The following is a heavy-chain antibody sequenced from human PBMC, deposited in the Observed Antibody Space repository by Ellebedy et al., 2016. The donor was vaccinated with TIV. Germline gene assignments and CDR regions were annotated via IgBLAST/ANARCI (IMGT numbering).Heavy chain of an antibody. CDR3: ARGYYDSSGYYLDAFDI. J-gene: IGHJ3*02. CDR2: IIPIFGTA. V-gene: IGHV1-69*13. Sequence: AASVKVSCKASGGTFSSYAISWVRQAPGQGLEWMGGIIPIFGTANYAQKFQGRVTITADESTSTAYMELSSLRSEDTAVYYCARGYYDSSGYYLDAFDIWGQGTMVTVSS. D-gene: IGHD3-22*01. CDR1: GGTFSSYA.